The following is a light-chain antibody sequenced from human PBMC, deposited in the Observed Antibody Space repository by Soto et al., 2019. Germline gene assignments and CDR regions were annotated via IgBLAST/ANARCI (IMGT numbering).Light chain of an antibody. CDR2: KAS. CDR1: QSITGW. J-gene: IGKJ1*01. V-gene: IGKV1-5*03. Sequence: DIQMTQSPSTLSASVGDRVTITCRASQSITGWLAWFQQKPGKAPKLLISKASRLESGVPSRFSGSGSGTEFTLSISGLHPDDFATYYCQQYNPYSPWTFGQGTKVEIK. CDR3: QQYNPYSPWT.